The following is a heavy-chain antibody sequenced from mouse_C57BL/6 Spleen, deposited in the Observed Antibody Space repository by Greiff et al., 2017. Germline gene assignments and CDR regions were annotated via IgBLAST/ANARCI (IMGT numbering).Heavy chain of an antibody. D-gene: IGHD2-4*01. V-gene: IGHV1-82*01. CDR3: SRRDYDGFAY. CDR1: GYAFSNSW. Sequence: VQLQQSGPELVKPGASVKISCKASGYAFSNSWMNWVKQRPGKGLEWIGRIYPGDGDTNYNGKFKGKATLTADKSSSTAYMQLSSLTSEDSAVYFCSRRDYDGFAYWGQGTLVTVSA. CDR2: IYPGDGDT. J-gene: IGHJ3*01.